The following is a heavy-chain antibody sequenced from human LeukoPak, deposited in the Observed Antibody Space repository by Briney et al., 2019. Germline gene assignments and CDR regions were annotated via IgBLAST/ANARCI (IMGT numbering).Heavy chain of an antibody. CDR1: GGFIGSSSYY. V-gene: IGHV4-39*01. D-gene: IGHD6-19*01. J-gene: IGHJ4*02. CDR2: NSGST. Sequence: SETLSLTCTVSGGFIGSSSYYCGWIRQPPGKGLEWIGSNSGSTYYNPSLKSRVTISVDTSKNQFSLNLSSVTAADTAVYYCASFFEWTTLYKVVAGTGFDYGGQGTLVTVSS. CDR3: ASFFEWTTLYKVVAGTGFDY.